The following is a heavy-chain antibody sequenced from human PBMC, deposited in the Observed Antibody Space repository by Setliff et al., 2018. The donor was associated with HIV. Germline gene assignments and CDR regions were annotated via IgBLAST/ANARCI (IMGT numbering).Heavy chain of an antibody. CDR2: IFYSGST. V-gene: IGHV4-39*01. Sequence: SETLSLTCTVSNGSISSSSYFWGWIRQPPGKGLEWIGNIFYSGSTYYNPSLKSRVLISVDTSKNQLSLKLTSVTAADTAVYYCARRGIIAGTTDFWGQGTPVTSPQ. J-gene: IGHJ4*02. CDR3: ARRGIIAGTTDF. D-gene: IGHD1-7*01. CDR1: NGSISSSSYF.